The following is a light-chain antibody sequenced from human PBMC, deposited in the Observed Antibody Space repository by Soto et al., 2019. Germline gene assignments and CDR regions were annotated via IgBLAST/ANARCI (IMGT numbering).Light chain of an antibody. J-gene: IGLJ1*01. Sequence: QSALTQPASVSGSPGQSITISCTGTSSDVGGYNHVSWYQQHPGKAPKFMIYDVSNRPSGVSNRFSGSKPGNTASLTISGLQAEDEADYYCSSYTSSSTYVFGTGTKLTVL. CDR1: SSDVGGYNH. CDR3: SSYTSSSTYV. CDR2: DVS. V-gene: IGLV2-14*01.